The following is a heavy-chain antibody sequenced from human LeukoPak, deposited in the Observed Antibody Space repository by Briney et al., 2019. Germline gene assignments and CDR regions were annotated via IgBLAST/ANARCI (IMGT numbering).Heavy chain of an antibody. CDR1: GGSISSYY. V-gene: IGHV4-59*01. CDR3: ARSLGYSYGFFGY. CDR2: IYYSGST. D-gene: IGHD5-18*01. Sequence: PSETLSLTCTVSGGSISSYYWSWIRQPPGKGLEWIGYIYYSGSTNYNPSLKSRATISVDTSKNQFSLKLSSVTAADTAVYYCARSLGYSYGFFGYWGQGTLVTVSS. J-gene: IGHJ4*02.